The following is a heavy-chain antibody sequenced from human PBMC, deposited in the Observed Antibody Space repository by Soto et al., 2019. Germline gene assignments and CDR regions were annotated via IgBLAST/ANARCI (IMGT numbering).Heavy chain of an antibody. Sequence: SLRLSCAASGFSLSPYWMHWVRQVPGRGLEWVARLSSDGFGAAYADSVEGRFFISRDIARNTLSLQMNSLRADDTAVYYCARDLGGPDYWGRGTSVTVSS. D-gene: IGHD3-16*01. CDR1: GFSLSPYW. V-gene: IGHV3-74*03. J-gene: IGHJ4*02. CDR2: LSSDGFGA. CDR3: ARDLGGPDY.